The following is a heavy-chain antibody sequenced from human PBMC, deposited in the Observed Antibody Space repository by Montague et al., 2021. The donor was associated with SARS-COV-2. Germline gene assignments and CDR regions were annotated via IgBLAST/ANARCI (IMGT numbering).Heavy chain of an antibody. CDR2: IYYSGST. J-gene: IGHJ5*02. V-gene: IGHV4-39*07. D-gene: IGHD4-17*01. Sequence: SETLSLTYTVSGGSISSSSYYWGWIRQPPGKGLEWIGIIYYSGSTYYNPSLKSRVTISVDTSKNQFSLKLSSVTAADTAVYYCARDGGTVTTFLGVGYVRGGLNWFDPWGQGTLVTVSS. CDR3: ARDGGTVTTFLGVGYVRGGLNWFDP. CDR1: GGSISSSSYY.